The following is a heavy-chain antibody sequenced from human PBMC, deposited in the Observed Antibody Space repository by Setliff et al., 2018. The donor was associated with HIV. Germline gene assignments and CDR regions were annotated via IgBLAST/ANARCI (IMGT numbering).Heavy chain of an antibody. CDR1: GYTFSSYS. CDR3: ARDGCDGNKCYLYNWFDP. CDR2: INAGNGNT. J-gene: IGHJ5*02. D-gene: IGHD2-15*01. Sequence: ASVKVSCKASGYTFSSYSIHWVRQAPGQGLEWMGWINAGNGNTKYSQKFQRRSTITRDTSASTVFMELSSLTSEDTAVYYCARDGCDGNKCYLYNWFDPWGQGTLVTVSS. V-gene: IGHV1-3*01.